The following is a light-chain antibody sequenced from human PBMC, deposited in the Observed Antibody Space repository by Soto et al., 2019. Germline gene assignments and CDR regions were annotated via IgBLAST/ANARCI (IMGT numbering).Light chain of an antibody. Sequence: SALTQPRSVSGSPGQSVTISCTGTSSDVGVYNYVSWYQQYPGKAPKLIIYEVSKRPSGVPDRFSGSKSGNTASLTVSGLQAEDEADYYCSSYAGSNNPVVFGGGTQLTVL. J-gene: IGLJ2*01. CDR2: EVS. CDR3: SSYAGSNNPVV. CDR1: SSDVGVYNY. V-gene: IGLV2-8*01.